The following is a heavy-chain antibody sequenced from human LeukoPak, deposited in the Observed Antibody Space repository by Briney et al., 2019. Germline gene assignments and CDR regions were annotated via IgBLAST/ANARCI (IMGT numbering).Heavy chain of an antibody. J-gene: IGHJ4*02. D-gene: IGHD2-15*01. Sequence: SETLSLTCTVSGGSISSSSYYWGWIRQPPGKGLEWIGTIYYSGSSYYNPSLKSRVTISVDTSKNQFSLKLSSVTAADTAVYSCARLGYCSGGSCPVDYWGQGTLVTVSS. V-gene: IGHV4-39*07. CDR1: GGSISSSSYY. CDR2: IYYSGSS. CDR3: ARLGYCSGGSCPVDY.